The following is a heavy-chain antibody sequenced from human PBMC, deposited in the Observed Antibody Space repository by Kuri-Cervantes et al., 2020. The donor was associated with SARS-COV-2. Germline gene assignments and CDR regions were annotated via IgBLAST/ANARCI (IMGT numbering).Heavy chain of an antibody. V-gene: IGHV3-48*03. CDR2: ISRSGSTI. D-gene: IGHD1-1*01. CDR1: GFTFSSYE. CDR3: AREEPKLDDAFDI. J-gene: IGHJ3*02. Sequence: GESLKISCAASGFTFSSYEMNWVRQAPGKGLEWVSHISRSGSTIYYADSVKGRFTISRDNAKNSLYLQVNSLRAEDTALYYCAREEPKLDDAFDIWGQGTMVTVSS.